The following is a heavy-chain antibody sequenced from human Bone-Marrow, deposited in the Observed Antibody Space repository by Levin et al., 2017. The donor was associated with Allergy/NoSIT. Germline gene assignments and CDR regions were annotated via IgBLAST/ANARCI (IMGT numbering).Heavy chain of an antibody. V-gene: IGHV4-30-2*01. J-gene: IGHJ3*02. Sequence: SETLSLTCAVSGGSISSGGYSWSWIRQPPGKGLEWIGYIYHSGSTYYNPSLKSRVTISVDRSKNQFSLKLSSVTAADTAVYYCARVRRGNWNYETSKDAFDIWGQGTMVTVSS. CDR3: ARVRRGNWNYETSKDAFDI. CDR2: IYHSGST. CDR1: GGSISSGGYS. D-gene: IGHD1-7*01.